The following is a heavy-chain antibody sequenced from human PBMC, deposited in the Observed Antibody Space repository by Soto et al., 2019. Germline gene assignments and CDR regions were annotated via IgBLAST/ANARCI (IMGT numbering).Heavy chain of an antibody. CDR1: GFTFSSYA. Sequence: QVQLVESGGGVVQPGRSLRLSCAASGFTFSSYAMHWVRQAPGKGLEWVAVISYDGSNKYYADSVKGRFTISRDNSKNTLYLQMNSLRAEDTAVYYCAREKPSGSYGYYFDYWGQGTLVTVSS. V-gene: IGHV3-30-3*01. J-gene: IGHJ4*02. D-gene: IGHD1-26*01. CDR2: ISYDGSNK. CDR3: AREKPSGSYGYYFDY.